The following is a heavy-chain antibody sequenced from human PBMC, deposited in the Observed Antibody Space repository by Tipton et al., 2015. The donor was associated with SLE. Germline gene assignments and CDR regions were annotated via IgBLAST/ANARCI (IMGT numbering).Heavy chain of an antibody. Sequence: TLSLTCTVSGGSISSHYWSWIRQSPGKGLEWIGYIYYSGSTNYNPSLKSRVTISVDTSKNQFSLKLSSVTAADTAVYYCARAVPGVYYYYYYMDVWGKGTTVTVSS. CDR1: GGSISSHY. CDR3: ARAVPGVYYYYYYMDV. V-gene: IGHV4-59*08. CDR2: IYYSGST. J-gene: IGHJ6*03. D-gene: IGHD1-14*01.